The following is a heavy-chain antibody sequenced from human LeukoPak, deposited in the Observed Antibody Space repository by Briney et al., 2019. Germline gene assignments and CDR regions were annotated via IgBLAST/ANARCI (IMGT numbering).Heavy chain of an antibody. CDR1: GYTFTSYG. D-gene: IGHD6-19*01. CDR2: ISAYNGDT. CDR3: ARGQGNWQWLAFDY. J-gene: IGHJ4*02. V-gene: IGHV1-18*01. Sequence: EASVKVSCKASGYTFTSYGISWVRQAPGQGLEWMGWISAYNGDTNYAQKLQGRVTMTTDTSTSTAYTELRSLRSDDTAVYYCARGQGNWQWLAFDYWGQGTLVTVSS.